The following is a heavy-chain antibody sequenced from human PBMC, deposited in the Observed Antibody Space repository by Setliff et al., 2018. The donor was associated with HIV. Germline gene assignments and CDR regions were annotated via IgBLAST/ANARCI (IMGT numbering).Heavy chain of an antibody. CDR3: ARAMRYSGSFNYYHMDV. D-gene: IGHD1-26*01. Sequence: ASVKVSCKASGYTVSTYGISWVRQAPGQGLEWMGWFSAYNGNTNYAQKLQGRVTMTTDTSKNTLYVQMSSLTSGDTAIYYCARAMRYSGSFNYYHMDVWGKGTTVTVSS. V-gene: IGHV1-18*01. J-gene: IGHJ6*03. CDR2: FSAYNGNT. CDR1: GYTVSTYG.